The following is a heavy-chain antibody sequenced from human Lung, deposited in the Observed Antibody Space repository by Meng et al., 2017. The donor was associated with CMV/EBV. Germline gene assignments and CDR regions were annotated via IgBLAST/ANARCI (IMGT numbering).Heavy chain of an antibody. CDR1: GVSISSSTYY. CDR2: IYYSGST. Sequence: SXTLSLXCTVSGVSISSSTYYWDWIRQPPGKGLEYIGSIYYSGSTYYNPSLKGRVTISVDASKNQFSLKLTSVTAADTAVYYCARSEPAESYCTNGVCSDYYYGMDVWGQGTTVTVSS. D-gene: IGHD2-8*01. CDR3: ARSEPAESYCTNGVCSDYYYGMDV. J-gene: IGHJ6*02. V-gene: IGHV4-39*07.